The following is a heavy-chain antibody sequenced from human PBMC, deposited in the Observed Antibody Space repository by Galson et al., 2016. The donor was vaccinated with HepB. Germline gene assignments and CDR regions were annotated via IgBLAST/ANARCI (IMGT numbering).Heavy chain of an antibody. V-gene: IGHV3-21*01. J-gene: IGHJ4*02. Sequence: SLRLSCAASGFAFRTYSMHWVRQTPGKGLEWVASITGNDNYTYYADSLKDRFTISRDNAKNSLYLEMNSLREEDKAVYYCARTNYFRLGYWGQGTLVTVSS. CDR3: ARTNYFRLGY. CDR2: ITGNDNYT. CDR1: GFAFRTYS. D-gene: IGHD2-8*01.